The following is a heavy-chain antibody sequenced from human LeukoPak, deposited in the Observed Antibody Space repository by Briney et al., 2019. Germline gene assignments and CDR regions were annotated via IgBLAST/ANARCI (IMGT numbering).Heavy chain of an antibody. D-gene: IGHD3-10*01. CDR2: ISADSTNT. Sequence: ASVRVSCKPSGYTFTNYGITWVRQAPGQGLEWMGWISADSTNTYYAQKVQGRVALTTDTSTTTAYMELRSLGSDDTAVYYCGRDYYGSGILYGVDVWGPRTTVTVSS. CDR1: GYTFTNYG. J-gene: IGHJ6*02. V-gene: IGHV1-18*01. CDR3: GRDYYGSGILYGVDV.